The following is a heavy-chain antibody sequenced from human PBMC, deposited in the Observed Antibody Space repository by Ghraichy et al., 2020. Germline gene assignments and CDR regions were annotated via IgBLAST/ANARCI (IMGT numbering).Heavy chain of an antibody. J-gene: IGHJ4*02. CDR3: AKVGDFDY. D-gene: IGHD3-16*01. V-gene: IGHV3-23*01. CDR2: IVGSGGRT. Sequence: GSLRLSCAASGFAFSSNAVSWVRQAPGKGLEWVSIIVGSGGRTYYADSVKGRFTISRDISKNTVYLQMHSLRAEDTAVYYCAKVGDFDYWGQGTLVTVSS. CDR1: GFAFSSNA.